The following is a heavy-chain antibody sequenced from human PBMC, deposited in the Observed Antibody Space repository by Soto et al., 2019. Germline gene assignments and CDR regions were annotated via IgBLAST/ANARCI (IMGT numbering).Heavy chain of an antibody. CDR2: INTNTGNP. J-gene: IGHJ6*02. Sequence: QVQLVQSGSELKKPGASVKVSCKASGYTFTSYAMNWVRHAPGQGLEWMGWINTNTGNPTYAQGSTGRFVFSLDTTVRTAYLQICSLKAEDTAVYYCARDVRDIFDSWGYDYYGMDVWGQGTTVTVSS. CDR1: GYTFTSYA. V-gene: IGHV7-4-1*01. D-gene: IGHD5-12*01. CDR3: ARDVRDIFDSWGYDYYGMDV.